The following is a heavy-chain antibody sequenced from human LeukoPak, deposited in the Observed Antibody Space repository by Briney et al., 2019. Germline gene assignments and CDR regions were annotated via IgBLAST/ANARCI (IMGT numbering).Heavy chain of an antibody. J-gene: IGHJ6*02. Sequence: GGSLRLSCAASGFSFDDYAMHWVRQPPGKGLEWVSVISGDGGDTDYVDSVKGRFTISRDNSKDSLYLQMNSLRTEDTALYYCAREFGYCSGSSCYRYYYYPMDVWGQGTTVTVSS. V-gene: IGHV3-43*02. CDR1: GFSFDDYA. CDR3: AREFGYCSGSSCYRYYYYPMDV. D-gene: IGHD2-15*01. CDR2: ISGDGGDT.